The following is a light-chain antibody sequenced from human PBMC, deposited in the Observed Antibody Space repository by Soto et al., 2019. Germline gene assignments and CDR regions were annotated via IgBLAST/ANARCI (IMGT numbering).Light chain of an antibody. CDR3: QPYNSFSGT. V-gene: IGKV1-5*01. J-gene: IGKJ1*01. CDR1: QTISSW. CDR2: DAS. Sequence: DIQTTQSPSTLSASVGDRVTITCRASQTISSWLAWYQQKPGKAPKLLIYDASSLESGVPSRFSGRGSGTQFTLTISSLQPDDFATYYCQPYNSFSGTFGPGTKVDIK.